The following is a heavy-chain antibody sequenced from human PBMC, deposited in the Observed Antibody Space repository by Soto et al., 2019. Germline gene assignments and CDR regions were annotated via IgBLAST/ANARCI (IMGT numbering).Heavy chain of an antibody. CDR2: ISPYSGYT. CDR3: AREASVLIPAAQPSRFHS. D-gene: IGHD2-2*01. V-gene: IGHV1-18*01. J-gene: IGHJ4*02. CDR1: GYSFMKYG. Sequence: ASVKVSWKGFGYSFMKYGINWVRQAPGQGLEWVGWISPYSGYTHSAQKFHGRLTLTTDTAASTAYMELRILRSADTALYYCAREASVLIPAAQPSRFHSWGQATLVTVSS.